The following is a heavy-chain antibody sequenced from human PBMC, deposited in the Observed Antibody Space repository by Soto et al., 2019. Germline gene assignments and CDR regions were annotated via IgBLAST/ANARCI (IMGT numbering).Heavy chain of an antibody. CDR3: AREGRGTTGTDQYYYYYGMDV. V-gene: IGHV4-59*01. D-gene: IGHD1-1*01. CDR2: IYYSGST. J-gene: IGHJ6*02. Sequence: SETLSLTCTVSGGSISSYYWSWIRQPPGKGLGWIGYIYYSGSTNYNPSLKSRVTISVDTSKNQFSLKLSSVTAADTAVYYCAREGRGTTGTDQYYYYYGMDVWGQGTTVTVS. CDR1: GGSISSYY.